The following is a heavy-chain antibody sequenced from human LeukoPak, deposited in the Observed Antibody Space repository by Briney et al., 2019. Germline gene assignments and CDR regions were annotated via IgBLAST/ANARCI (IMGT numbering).Heavy chain of an antibody. CDR1: GFTLSSYG. Sequence: GGSLRLSCVGSGFTLSSYGMSWVRQAPGKGLESVSGIRGFGDTTYYADSVKGRFTISRDNSKSTLYLQMNSLRAEDTAVYFCARDAVVVLSAGWWFDPWGLGTLVTVSS. CDR2: IRGFGDTT. J-gene: IGHJ5*02. V-gene: IGHV3-23*01. D-gene: IGHD6-13*01. CDR3: ARDAVVVLSAGWWFDP.